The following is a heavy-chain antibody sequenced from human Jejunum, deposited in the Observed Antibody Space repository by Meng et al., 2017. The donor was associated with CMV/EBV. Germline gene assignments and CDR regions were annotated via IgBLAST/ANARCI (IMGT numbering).Heavy chain of an antibody. CDR2: IGNGYSGSAI. Sequence: SGFALRDYYMIWIRQAPGRGLECILYIGNGYSGSAIYYADSVKGRFTISRDNAENSLYLQMNSLRAEDTAVYYCARDWLNKAMDVWGQGTTVTSP. CDR3: ARDWLNKAMDV. D-gene: IGHD1/OR15-1a*01. V-gene: IGHV3-11*01. J-gene: IGHJ6*02. CDR1: GFALRDYY.